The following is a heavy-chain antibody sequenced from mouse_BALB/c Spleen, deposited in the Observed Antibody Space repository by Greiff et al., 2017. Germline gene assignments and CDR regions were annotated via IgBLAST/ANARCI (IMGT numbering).Heavy chain of an antibody. V-gene: IGHV1-83*01. D-gene: IGHD2-10*01. CDR3: ARDAYYGKHYYAMDY. Sequence: VQLQQSGPELVKPGASVKMSCKASGYTFTDYVIRWVKQRTGQGLEWIGEIYPGSGSTYYNEKFKGKATLTADKSSNTAYMQLSSLTSEDSAVYFCARDAYYGKHYYAMDYWGQGTSVTVSS. CDR2: IYPGSGST. CDR1: GYTFTDYV. J-gene: IGHJ4*01.